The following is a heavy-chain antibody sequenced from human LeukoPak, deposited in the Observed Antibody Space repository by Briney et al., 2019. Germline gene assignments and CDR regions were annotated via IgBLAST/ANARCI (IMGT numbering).Heavy chain of an antibody. Sequence: GGSLRLSCAASGFTFSDHWMHWVRQVPGKGLLWVARMNSDGTTTNYADSVKGRFTISRDNAKNTVYLQMNSLRAEDRAVYYCVRGQRRGTTDYFDYWGQGTLVTVSS. J-gene: IGHJ4*02. CDR1: GFTFSDHW. V-gene: IGHV3-74*01. D-gene: IGHD6-25*01. CDR3: VRGQRRGTTDYFDY. CDR2: MNSDGTTT.